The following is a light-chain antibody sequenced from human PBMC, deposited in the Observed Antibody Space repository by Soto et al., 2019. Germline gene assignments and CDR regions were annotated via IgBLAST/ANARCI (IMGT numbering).Light chain of an antibody. J-gene: IGKJ1*01. V-gene: IGKV3-15*01. Sequence: EIVMTQSPATLSVSPGERATLSCRASQSVSSDLDWYQQKSGQAPRLLIYGASSRATGIPARFSGSGSGTEFTLTISSLQSEDFAVYYCQQYNNWPWTFGQGTKVEIK. CDR3: QQYNNWPWT. CDR2: GAS. CDR1: QSVSSD.